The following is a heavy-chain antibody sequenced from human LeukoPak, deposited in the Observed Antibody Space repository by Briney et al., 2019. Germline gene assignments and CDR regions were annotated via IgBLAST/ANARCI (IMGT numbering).Heavy chain of an antibody. CDR3: AKEPYRPPQWPGG. CDR1: GFTFSSYA. J-gene: IGHJ1*01. V-gene: IGHV3-23*01. CDR2: ISSSGKST. D-gene: IGHD6-19*01. Sequence: GGSLRLSCAASGFTFSSYALSWVRQALGKGPEWVSGISSSGKSTYYADSVKGRFTISRDNSKNTLYLQMNRLRAEDTAVYYCAKEPYRPPQWPGGWGQGTLVTVSS.